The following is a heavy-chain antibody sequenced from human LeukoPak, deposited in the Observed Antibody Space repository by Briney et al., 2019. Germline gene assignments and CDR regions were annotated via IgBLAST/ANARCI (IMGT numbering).Heavy chain of an antibody. V-gene: IGHV3-7*01. J-gene: IGHJ3*02. CDR2: IKQDGSEK. CDR1: GFTFSSYW. Sequence: PGGSLRLSCADSGFTFSSYWMNWVRQAPGMGLEWVAKIKQDGSEKYYVDSVKGRFTISRDNAKTSLYLQMNSLRAEDTALYYCARVSYYPHDAFDIWGQGTMVTVSS. CDR3: ARVSYYPHDAFDI. D-gene: IGHD2-8*01.